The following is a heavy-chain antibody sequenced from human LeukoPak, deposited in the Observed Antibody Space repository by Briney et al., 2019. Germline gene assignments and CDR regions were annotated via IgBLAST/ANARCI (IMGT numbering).Heavy chain of an antibody. CDR3: AKDEAMVRGVIIRLHY. V-gene: IGHV3-48*01. D-gene: IGHD3-10*01. CDR2: IRSSSSTI. J-gene: IGHJ4*02. CDR1: GFTFSSYS. Sequence: GGSLRLSCAASGFTFSSYSMNWVRQTPGKGLEWISYIRSSSSTIYYADSVKGRFAISRDNAKNSLYLQMDSLRAEDTAVYYCAKDEAMVRGVIIRLHYWGQGTLVTVSS.